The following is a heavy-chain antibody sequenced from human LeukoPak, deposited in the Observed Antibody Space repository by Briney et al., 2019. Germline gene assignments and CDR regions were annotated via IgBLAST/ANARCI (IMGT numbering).Heavy chain of an antibody. V-gene: IGHV4-59*12. Sequence: PSQTLSLTCTVSGASISRYYWSWIPQPPGKGREGIGYIYYSGSTNYNPPLKSRVTISVDKSKNQFSLKLSSVTAADTAVYCCARTPSGTGAFDIWGQGTMVTVSS. J-gene: IGHJ3*02. CDR1: GASISRYY. CDR2: IYYSGST. D-gene: IGHD1-1*01. CDR3: ARTPSGTGAFDI.